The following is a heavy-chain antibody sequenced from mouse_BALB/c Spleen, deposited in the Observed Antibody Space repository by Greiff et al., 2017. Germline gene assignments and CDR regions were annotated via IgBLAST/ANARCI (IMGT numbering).Heavy chain of an antibody. V-gene: IGHV1S81*02. Sequence: QVQLQQSGADLVKPGASVKLSCKASGYTFTSYYMYWVKQRPGQGLEWIGEINPSNGGTNFNEKFKSKATLTVDKSSSTAYMQLSSLTSEDSAVYYCTRGGTYYDYGWGAMDYWGQGTSVTVSS. CDR1: GYTFTSYY. J-gene: IGHJ4*01. CDR2: INPSNGGT. D-gene: IGHD2-4*01. CDR3: TRGGTYYDYGWGAMDY.